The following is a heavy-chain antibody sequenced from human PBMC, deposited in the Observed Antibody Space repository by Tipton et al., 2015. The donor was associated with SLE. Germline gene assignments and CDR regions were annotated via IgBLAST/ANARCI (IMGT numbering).Heavy chain of an antibody. CDR2: IRGGGGST. Sequence: SLRLPCAASGFSVTNNYMRWVRQAPGKGLEWVSVIRGGGGSTYYADFLKGRFSIYIDKSKKMLFLQRNSLGVDDTATCYWAKFEKTTDFYLDSWGQGTLVSLSS. D-gene: IGHD1/OR15-1a*01. V-gene: IGHV3-23*01. J-gene: IGHJ4*02. CDR1: GFSVTNNY. CDR3: AKFEKTTDFYLDS.